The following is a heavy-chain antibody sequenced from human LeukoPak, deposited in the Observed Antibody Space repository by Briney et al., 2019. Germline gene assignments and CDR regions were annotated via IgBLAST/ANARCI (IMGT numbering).Heavy chain of an antibody. D-gene: IGHD6-6*01. CDR1: GGSISSYY. J-gene: IGHJ4*02. CDR3: ASVAYSSSSIDY. CDR2: IYTSGST. V-gene: IGHV4-4*09. Sequence: SETLSLTCTVSGGSISSYYWSWIRQPPGKGLEWIGYIYTSGSTNYNPSLKSRVTISVDTSKNQFSLKLSSATAADTAVYYCASVAYSSSSIDYWGQGTLVTVSS.